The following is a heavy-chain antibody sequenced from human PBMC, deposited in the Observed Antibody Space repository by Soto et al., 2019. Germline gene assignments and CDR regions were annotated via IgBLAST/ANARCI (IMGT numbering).Heavy chain of an antibody. J-gene: IGHJ6*02. CDR3: TTAYHWNRRWDPYYYGMDL. Sequence: GGSLRLSCAASGFTFSNAWLNWVRQAPGKGLEWVGRIKSKTDGGTTDYAAPVKGRFTIARDDSKNTLYLKMTGLKTGDTALTYCTTAYHWNRRWDPYYYGMDLWGQATKVTVS. V-gene: IGHV3-15*07. CDR2: IKSKTDGGTT. CDR1: GFTFSNAW. D-gene: IGHD1-20*01.